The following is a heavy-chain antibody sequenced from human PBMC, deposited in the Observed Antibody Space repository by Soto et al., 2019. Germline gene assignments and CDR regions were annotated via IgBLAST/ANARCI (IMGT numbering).Heavy chain of an antibody. J-gene: IGHJ4*02. V-gene: IGHV4-30-2*01. D-gene: IGHD1-26*01. CDR3: ARGGALRPNGHVPRAF. CDR2: IHVTGYT. Sequence: QLQLQESGSGLVNPSQTLSLTCTVSGPSITSGSYSWSWIRQAPGKGLEWIGNIHVTGYTAFSPSLKRRVTMSVDTSKNQFSLNVNSVTAADTAVYFCARGGALRPNGHVPRAFWGQGTLVTVSS. CDR1: GPSITSGSYS.